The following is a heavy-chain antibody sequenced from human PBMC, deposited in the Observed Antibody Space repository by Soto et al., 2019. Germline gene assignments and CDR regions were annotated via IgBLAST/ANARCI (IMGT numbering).Heavy chain of an antibody. J-gene: IGHJ4*02. Sequence: XGSLRLSCAASGFTVSSNYMSWVRQAPGKGLEWVSVIYSGGSTYYADSVKGRFTISRDNSKNTLYLQMNSLRAEDTAVYYCARVGYYYDSSGYHDYWGQGPLVTVSS. CDR3: ARVGYYYDSSGYHDY. D-gene: IGHD3-22*01. CDR1: GFTVSSNY. V-gene: IGHV3-53*01. CDR2: IYSGGST.